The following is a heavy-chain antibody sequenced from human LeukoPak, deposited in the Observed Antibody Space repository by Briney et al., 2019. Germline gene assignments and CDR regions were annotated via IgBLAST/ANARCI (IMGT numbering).Heavy chain of an antibody. V-gene: IGHV4-4*02. J-gene: IGHJ1*01. Sequence: SETQSLTCAVSGGSISSDNWWSWVRQPPGKGLEWIGEIYHSGSTNYNPSLQSRVTISVDKSNNHFSLRLTSVTAADTAVYYCATNGWYCLDHWGQGALVTVSS. CDR3: ATNGWYCLDH. CDR1: GGSISSDNW. CDR2: IYHSGST. D-gene: IGHD6-19*01.